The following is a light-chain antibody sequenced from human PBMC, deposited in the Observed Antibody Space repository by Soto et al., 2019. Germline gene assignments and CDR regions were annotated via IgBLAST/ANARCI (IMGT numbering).Light chain of an antibody. Sequence: EVVLTQSPATLSLSPGERATLSCRASQSVDIYLAWYQQKPGQAPRLLIYDASNRATGIPARFSGSGSVTDFTLTISSLEPEDFAVYYCQQRKNGPPLTFGGGTRVEL. CDR3: QQRKNGPPLT. J-gene: IGKJ4*01. CDR1: QSVDIY. V-gene: IGKV3-11*01. CDR2: DAS.